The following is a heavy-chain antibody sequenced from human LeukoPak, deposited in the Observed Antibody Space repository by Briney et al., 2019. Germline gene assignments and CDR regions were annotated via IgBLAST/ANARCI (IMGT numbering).Heavy chain of an antibody. CDR1: GGSINSGY. V-gene: IGHV4-59*01. D-gene: IGHD1-26*01. J-gene: IGHJ4*02. CDR2: LYPSGST. CDR3: AGGHYPLEY. Sequence: SETLSLTCSVSGGSINSGYWSWIRQPPGKGLEWIGLLYPSGSTNYNPSLKSRVTISVDTSRAQFSLKLSSMTAADTAVYYCAGGHYPLEYWGQGTLVTVSS.